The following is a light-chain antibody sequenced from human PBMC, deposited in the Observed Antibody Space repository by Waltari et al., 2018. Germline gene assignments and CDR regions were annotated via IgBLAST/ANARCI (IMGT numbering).Light chain of an antibody. Sequence: DIQMTQSPSTLSAFVGDRITITCRASQNINNWLAWYQQKPGKAPKVVIYKASTLQSGVPSRFSGSGSGTEFTLTISSLQPDDFATYYCQKYRGTFGQGTKVVI. V-gene: IGKV1-5*03. J-gene: IGKJ1*01. CDR2: KAS. CDR1: QNINNW. CDR3: QKYRGT.